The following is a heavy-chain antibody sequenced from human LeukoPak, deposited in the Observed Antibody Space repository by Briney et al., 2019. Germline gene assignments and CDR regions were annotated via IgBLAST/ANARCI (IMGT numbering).Heavy chain of an antibody. J-gene: IGHJ1*01. D-gene: IGHD2-2*01. V-gene: IGHV1-18*01. Sequence: GASVKVSCKASGYSFTSYGISWVRQAPGQGLEWMGWISADNGNTNYVQKLQGRVTMTTDTSTSTAYMELRSLRSDDTAVYYCARDHGYQLLVWGQGTLVTVSS. CDR1: GYSFTSYG. CDR3: ARDHGYQLLV. CDR2: ISADNGNT.